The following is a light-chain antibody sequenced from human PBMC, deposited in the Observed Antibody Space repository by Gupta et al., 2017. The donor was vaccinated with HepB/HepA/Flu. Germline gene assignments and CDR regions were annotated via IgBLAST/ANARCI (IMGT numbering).Light chain of an antibody. V-gene: IGKV3-20*01. J-gene: IGKJ1*01. CDR1: QPVGNIY. CDR2: GAS. CDR3: QQCYNSQWT. Sequence: IVLTHWPGTLSLSPGERATLSCRASQPVGNIYVAWYQQKPGQAPRLLIYGASSRAAGIPDRFSGSGSWTEFTLTINRREPEDFAVYYCQQCYNSQWTFGQGTXVEIK.